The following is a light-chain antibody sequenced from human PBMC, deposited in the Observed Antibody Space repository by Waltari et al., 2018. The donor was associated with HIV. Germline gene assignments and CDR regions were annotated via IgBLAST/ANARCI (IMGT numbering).Light chain of an antibody. V-gene: IGKV4-1*01. Sequence: DIVMTQSPDSLAVSLVERATINCKSSHSVFYSSNTNLAWYPQKPGQPPRLLVYWASTREAGVPDRFSGSGAGTYFTLTISSLQAEDVAVYYCQQYYRSPWTFGQGTKVEIK. CDR2: WAS. CDR3: QQYYRSPWT. J-gene: IGKJ1*01. CDR1: HSVFYSSNTN.